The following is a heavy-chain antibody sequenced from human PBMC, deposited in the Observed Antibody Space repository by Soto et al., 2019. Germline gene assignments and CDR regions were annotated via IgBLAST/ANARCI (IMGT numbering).Heavy chain of an antibody. CDR3: AREGPILMTAIDAFDI. Sequence: EVRLVESGGGLVKPGGSLRLSCTASGFTFSRYSMTWVRQAPGKGLEWISSITSTSSHIYYTDSLKGRFTISRDNANDSLYLHMNSLRAEHTAVYFCAREGPILMTAIDAFDIWGQGTMVTVSS. V-gene: IGHV3-21*06. D-gene: IGHD2-21*02. CDR1: GFTFSRYS. CDR2: ITSTSSHI. J-gene: IGHJ3*02.